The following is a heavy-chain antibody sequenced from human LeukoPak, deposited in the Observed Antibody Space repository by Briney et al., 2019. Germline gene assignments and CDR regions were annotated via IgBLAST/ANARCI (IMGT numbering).Heavy chain of an antibody. D-gene: IGHD5-24*01. CDR3: ARVKDGYNCLDDY. CDR2: ISSSSSYI. J-gene: IGHJ4*02. Sequence: GGSLRLSCEASGFTFSSYSMNWVRQAPGKGLEWVSSISSSSSYIYYADSVKGRFTISRDNAKNSLYLQMNSLRAEDTAVYYCARVKDGYNCLDDYWGQGTLVTVSS. CDR1: GFTFSSYS. V-gene: IGHV3-21*01.